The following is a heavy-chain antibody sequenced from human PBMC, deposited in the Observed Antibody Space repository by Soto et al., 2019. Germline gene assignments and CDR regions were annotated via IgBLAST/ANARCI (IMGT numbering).Heavy chain of an antibody. CDR3: ARVDILTVYGCMDV. D-gene: IGHD3-9*01. CDR1: GGSFSGYY. CDR2: INHSGST. Sequence: SETLSLTCDVYGGSFSGYYWSWIRQPPGKGVEWIGEINHSGSTNYNPSLKRRVTISVDTSKNQFSLKLNSVTAADTAVYYCARVDILTVYGCMDVWGQGTTVTVSS. J-gene: IGHJ6*02. V-gene: IGHV4-34*01.